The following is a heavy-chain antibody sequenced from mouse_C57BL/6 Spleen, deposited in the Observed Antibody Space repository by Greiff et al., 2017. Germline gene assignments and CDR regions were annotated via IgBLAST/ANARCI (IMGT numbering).Heavy chain of an antibody. Sequence: QVHVKQPGAELVKPGASVKMSCKASGYTFTSYWITWVKQRPGQGLVWIGDIYPGSGSTNYNEKFKSKATLTVDTSSSTAYMQLSSLTSEDSAVYYCARRPFDYWGQGTTLTVSS. CDR1: GYTFTSYW. V-gene: IGHV1-55*01. CDR3: ARRPFDY. CDR2: IYPGSGST. J-gene: IGHJ2*01.